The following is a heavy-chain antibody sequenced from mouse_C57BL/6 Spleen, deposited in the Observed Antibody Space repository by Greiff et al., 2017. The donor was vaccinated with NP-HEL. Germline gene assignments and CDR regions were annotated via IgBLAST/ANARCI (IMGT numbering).Heavy chain of an antibody. V-gene: IGHV5-12*01. D-gene: IGHD1-1*01. CDR2: ISNGGGST. CDR1: GFTFSDYY. J-gene: IGHJ4*01. Sequence: EVKLVEAGGGLVQPGGSLKLSCAASGFTFSDYYMYWVRQTPEKRLEWVAYISNGGGSTYYPDTVKGRFTISRDNAKNTLYLQMSRLKSEDTAMYYCARRLTYYYGSSFYAMDYWGQGTSVTVSS. CDR3: ARRLTYYYGSSFYAMDY.